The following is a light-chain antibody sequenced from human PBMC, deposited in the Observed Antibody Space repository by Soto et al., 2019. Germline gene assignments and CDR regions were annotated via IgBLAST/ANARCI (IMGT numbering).Light chain of an antibody. V-gene: IGKV1-5*03. CDR1: QTISSW. J-gene: IGKJ1*01. CDR2: NVS. Sequence: DIQMTQSPSTLSASVRDRVTITCRASQTISSWLAWYQQKPGKAPKLLISNVSILESGVTSRFSGSGSGTDFTLTIRSLQTDDFANYDCQAYNSCCSFGKGTKVEIK. CDR3: QAYNSCCS.